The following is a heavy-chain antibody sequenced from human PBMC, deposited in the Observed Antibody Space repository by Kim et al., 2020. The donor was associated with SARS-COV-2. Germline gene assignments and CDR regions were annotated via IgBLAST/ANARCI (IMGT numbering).Heavy chain of an antibody. Sequence: SVEGRFTISRDNSKNTLYLQMNSLRAEDTAVYYCAKDPPNSGSYSRSVGYWGQGTLVTVSS. D-gene: IGHD1-26*01. J-gene: IGHJ4*02. CDR3: AKDPPNSGSYSRSVGY. V-gene: IGHV3-23*01.